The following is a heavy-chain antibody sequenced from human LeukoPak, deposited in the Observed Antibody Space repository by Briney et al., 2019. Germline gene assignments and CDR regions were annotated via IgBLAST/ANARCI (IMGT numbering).Heavy chain of an antibody. V-gene: IGHV4-59*08. CDR2: ISYSGTT. CDR3: ARLAGDLLSNFDY. Sequence: SETLPLTCTVSGASINTYYWSWIRQPPGKRLEYIAYISYSGTTNYNPSLQSRVTMSIDTSNNQFSLRLSSVTAADTAVYYCARLAGDLLSNFDYWGQGTLVTVSS. D-gene: IGHD3-10*01. CDR1: GASINTYY. J-gene: IGHJ4*02.